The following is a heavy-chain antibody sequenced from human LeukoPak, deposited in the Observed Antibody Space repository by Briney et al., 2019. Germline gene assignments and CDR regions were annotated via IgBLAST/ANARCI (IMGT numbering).Heavy chain of an antibody. Sequence: ASVKVSCKASGYTFTSYGISWVRQAPGQGLEWMGWISAYNGNTDYEQKFQGRLTMTTDTSTSTAYMQLRSLKSDDTAVYYCARVYSSGSFYLYWGQGTLVTVSS. D-gene: IGHD3-10*01. V-gene: IGHV1-18*01. CDR2: ISAYNGNT. CDR1: GYTFTSYG. J-gene: IGHJ4*02. CDR3: ARVYSSGSFYLY.